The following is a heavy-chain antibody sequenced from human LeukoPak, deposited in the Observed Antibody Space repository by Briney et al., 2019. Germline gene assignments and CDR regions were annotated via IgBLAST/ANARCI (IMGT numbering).Heavy chain of an antibody. V-gene: IGHV1-46*01. CDR2: INPNGGST. D-gene: IGHD2-15*01. CDR3: ARDPSVVVVVAPSYYGMDV. CDR1: GYTFTSYY. J-gene: IGHJ6*02. Sequence: ASVRVSCKASGYTFTSYYMHWVRQAPGLGLEWMGIINPNGGSTSYAQKFQGRVTMTRDTSTSTVYMELSSLRSEDTAVYYCARDPSVVVVVAPSYYGMDVRGQGTTVTVSS.